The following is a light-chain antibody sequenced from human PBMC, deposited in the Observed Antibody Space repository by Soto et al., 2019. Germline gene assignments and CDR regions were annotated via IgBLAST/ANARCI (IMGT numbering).Light chain of an antibody. CDR1: NSDIGTYNF. CDR3: TSYTTDTALV. CDR2: EVT. J-gene: IGLJ1*01. Sequence: QSALTQPASVSGSPGQSITISCTRTNSDIGTYNFVSWYQRPPGKAPKLLIYEVTNRPSGVSSRFSGSKSGSTASLTISGLQAEDEGDYYCTSYTTDTALVFGTGTKLTVL. V-gene: IGLV2-14*01.